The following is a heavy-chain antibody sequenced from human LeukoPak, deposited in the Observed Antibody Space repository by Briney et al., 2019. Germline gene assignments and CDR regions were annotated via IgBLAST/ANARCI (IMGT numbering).Heavy chain of an antibody. CDR1: GFTFSSYS. CDR3: AREHGSGSS. Sequence: KTGGSLRLSCAASGFTFSSYSMNWVRQAPGKGLEWVSSISSSSIYIYYADSVKGRFTISRDKAKNSLYLQMNRLRAEDTDVYYCAREHGSGSSWGQGTLVTVSS. J-gene: IGHJ4*02. D-gene: IGHD3-10*01. CDR2: ISSSSIYI. V-gene: IGHV3-21*01.